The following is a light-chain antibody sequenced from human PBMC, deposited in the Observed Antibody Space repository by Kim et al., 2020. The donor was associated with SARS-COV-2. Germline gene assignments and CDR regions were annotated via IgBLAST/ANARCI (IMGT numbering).Light chain of an antibody. Sequence: QIVLTQPPSVSGAPGQRVTISCTGSSSNIGAGFDVHWYQQLPGTAPTLLIYGNNNRPSGVPDRFSGSKSGTSASLAITGLQAEDEADYYCQSFDSRSVMFGGGTQLTVL. CDR1: SSNIGAGFD. CDR3: QSFDSRSVM. CDR2: GNN. V-gene: IGLV1-40*01. J-gene: IGLJ3*02.